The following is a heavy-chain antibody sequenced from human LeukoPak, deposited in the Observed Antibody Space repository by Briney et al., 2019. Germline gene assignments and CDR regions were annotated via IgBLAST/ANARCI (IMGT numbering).Heavy chain of an antibody. CDR1: GFTVSSNS. D-gene: IGHD4-17*01. CDR3: ARDPSLYGGNPDY. CDR2: ISSSSSTI. J-gene: IGHJ4*02. V-gene: IGHV3-48*02. Sequence: GGSLRLSCAASGFTVSSNSMNWVRQAPGKGLEWVSYISSSSSTIYYADSVKGRFTISRDNAKNSLYLQMNSLRDEDTAVYYCARDPSLYGGNPDYWGQGTLVTVSS.